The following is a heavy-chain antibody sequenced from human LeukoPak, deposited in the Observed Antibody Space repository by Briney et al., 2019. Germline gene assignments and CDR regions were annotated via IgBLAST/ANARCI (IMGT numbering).Heavy chain of an antibody. CDR3: ARERYCSGGSCFPPFDY. CDR1: GGSISSSSYY. J-gene: IGHJ4*02. D-gene: IGHD2-15*01. CDR2: IYYSGST. Sequence: SETLSLTCTVSGGSISSSSYYWGWIRQPPGKGLEWIGSIYYSGSTYYNPSLKSRVTISADTSKNQFSLKLSSVTAADTAVYYCARERYCSGGSCFPPFDYWGQGTLVTVSS. V-gene: IGHV4-39*07.